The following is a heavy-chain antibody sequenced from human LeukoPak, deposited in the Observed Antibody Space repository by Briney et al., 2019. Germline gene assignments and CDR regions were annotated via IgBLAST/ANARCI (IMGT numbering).Heavy chain of an antibody. Sequence: GGSLRLSCAASGFTFSSYWMSWVRQAPGKGLEWVANIKQDGSEKYYVDSVKGRFTISRDNAKNSLYLQMNSLGAEDTAVYYCASASSSGPYYFDYWGQGTLVTVSS. V-gene: IGHV3-7*01. CDR1: GFTFSSYW. CDR3: ASASSSGPYYFDY. CDR2: IKQDGSEK. J-gene: IGHJ4*02. D-gene: IGHD6-19*01.